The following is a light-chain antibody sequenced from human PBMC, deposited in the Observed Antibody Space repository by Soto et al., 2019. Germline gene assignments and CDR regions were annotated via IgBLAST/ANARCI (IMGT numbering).Light chain of an antibody. CDR2: NTN. CDR1: ASNIASHA. V-gene: IGLV1-44*01. Sequence: QPVLTQPPSASATPGQGVTISCSGSASNIASHAVSWYQQLPRTAPKLLIYNTNQRPSGVPDRFSGSKSGTSASLAISGLQSDDEADYYCATWDDSLNGVVFGRGTKLTVL. CDR3: ATWDDSLNGVV. J-gene: IGLJ3*02.